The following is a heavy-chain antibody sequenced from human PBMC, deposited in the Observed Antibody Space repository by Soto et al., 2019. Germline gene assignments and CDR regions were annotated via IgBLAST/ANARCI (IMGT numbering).Heavy chain of an antibody. CDR3: ARVRGAPFGNWFDP. CDR1: GGTFSSYA. J-gene: IGHJ5*02. Sequence: SVKVSCKASGGTFSSYAISWVRQAPGQGLEWMGGIIPIFGTANYAQKFQGRVTITADESTSTAYMELSSLRSEDTAVYYCARVRGAPFGNWFDPWGQGTLVTVPQ. CDR2: IIPIFGTA. D-gene: IGHD3-3*01. V-gene: IGHV1-69*13.